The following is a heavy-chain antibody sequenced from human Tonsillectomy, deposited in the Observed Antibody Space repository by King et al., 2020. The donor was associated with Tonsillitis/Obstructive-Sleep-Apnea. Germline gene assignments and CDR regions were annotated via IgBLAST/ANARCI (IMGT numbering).Heavy chain of an antibody. CDR3: ERFCSSTSGYYYGMDV. D-gene: IGHD2-2*01. J-gene: IGHJ6*02. Sequence: VQLQESGPGLVKPSQTLSLTCTVSGGSISSGGYYWNWIRQHPGKGLEWIGYIYYSGSTYYNPSLKSRVAISVDTSKNQFSLKLSSVTAADTAVYYCERFCSSTSGYYYGMDVWGQGTTVTVSS. CDR2: IYYSGST. V-gene: IGHV4-31*03. CDR1: GGSISSGGYY.